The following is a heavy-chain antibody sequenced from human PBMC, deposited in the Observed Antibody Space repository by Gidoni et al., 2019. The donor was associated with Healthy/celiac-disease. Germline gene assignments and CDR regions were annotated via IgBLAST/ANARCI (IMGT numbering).Heavy chain of an antibody. Sequence: QVQLQESGPGLVKPSGTLSLTCAVSGGSISSSNWWRWVRQPPGKGLEWIGEIYHSGSTNYNPSLKSRVTISVEKSKNQFSLKRSSVTAADTAVYYCASWPRGRYYDSSGYHYYFDYWGQGTLVTVSS. J-gene: IGHJ4*02. CDR2: IYHSGST. D-gene: IGHD3-22*01. CDR3: ASWPRGRYYDSSGYHYYFDY. CDR1: GGSISSSNW. V-gene: IGHV4-4*02.